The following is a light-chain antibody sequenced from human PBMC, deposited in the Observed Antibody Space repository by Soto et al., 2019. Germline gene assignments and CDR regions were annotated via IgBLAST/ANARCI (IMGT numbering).Light chain of an antibody. CDR1: QSVSSNY. CDR3: HQYGISPFT. V-gene: IGKV3-20*01. CDR2: GAS. Sequence: IVLTQSPGTLSLSPGERATLSCRASQSVSSNYLTWYQQKPGQAPRLLIYGASSRATGIPDRFSGSGSGTDFTLTISRLEPEDFAVYYCHQYGISPFTFGPGTKVDIK. J-gene: IGKJ3*01.